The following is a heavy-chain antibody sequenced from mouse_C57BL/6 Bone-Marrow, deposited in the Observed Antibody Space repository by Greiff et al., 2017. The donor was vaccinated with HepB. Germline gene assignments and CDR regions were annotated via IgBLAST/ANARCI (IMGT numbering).Heavy chain of an antibody. V-gene: IGHV1-81*01. D-gene: IGHD2-3*01. CDR1: GYTFTSYG. Sequence: QVQLQQSGAELARPGASVKLSCKASGYTFTSYGISWVKQRTGQGLEWIGEIYPRSGNTYYTEKFKGKATLTADTSSSTAYMELRSLTSEDSAVYCCGRWIDDGYHYYAMDLWGQGTSVTVSS. J-gene: IGHJ4*01. CDR3: GRWIDDGYHYYAMDL. CDR2: IYPRSGNT.